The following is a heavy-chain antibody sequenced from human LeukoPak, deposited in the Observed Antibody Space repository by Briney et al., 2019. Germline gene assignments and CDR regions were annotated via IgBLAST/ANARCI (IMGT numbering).Heavy chain of an antibody. J-gene: IGHJ3*02. V-gene: IGHV4-59*01. CDR2: IYYSGST. Sequence: PSETLSLTCTVSGGSISSYYWSWIRQPPGKGLEWIGYIYYSGSTNYNPSLKSRVTISVDTSKNQFSLKLSSVTAADTAVYYCARDPGYTPNGAFDIWGQGTMVTVSS. CDR3: ARDPGYTPNGAFDI. D-gene: IGHD3-16*02. CDR1: GGSISSYY.